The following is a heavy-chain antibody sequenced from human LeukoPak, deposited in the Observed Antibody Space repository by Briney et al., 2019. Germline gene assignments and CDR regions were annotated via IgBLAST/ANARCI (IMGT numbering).Heavy chain of an antibody. CDR2: IKQDGSEK. CDR3: ARWDSSSWYAEYFQH. J-gene: IGHJ1*01. D-gene: IGHD6-13*01. Sequence: GGSLRLSCAASGFTFSSYWMSWVRQAPGKGLEWVANIKQDGSEKYYVDSVKGRFTISRDNAKNSLYLQMNSLRAEDTAVYYCARWDSSSWYAEYFQHWGQGTLVTVSS. V-gene: IGHV3-7*01. CDR1: GFTFSSYW.